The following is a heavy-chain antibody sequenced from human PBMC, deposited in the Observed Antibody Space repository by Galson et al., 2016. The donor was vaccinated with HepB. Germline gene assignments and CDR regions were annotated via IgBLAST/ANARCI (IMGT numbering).Heavy chain of an antibody. D-gene: IGHD1-26*01. CDR1: GFTFSSNW. V-gene: IGHV3-74*01. CDR3: IRSLGATDY. CDR2: INTDGSTT. Sequence: SLRLSCAASGFTFSSNWMHWVRQAPGKGLVWVSRINTDGSTTNYADSVKGRFTISRDNAKNTLFLQMNSLRAKDTAVYYCIRSLGATDYRGQGTLVTVSS. J-gene: IGHJ4*02.